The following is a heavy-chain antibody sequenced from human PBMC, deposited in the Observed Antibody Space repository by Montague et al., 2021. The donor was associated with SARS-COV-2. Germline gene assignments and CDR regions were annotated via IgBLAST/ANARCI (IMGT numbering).Heavy chain of an antibody. Sequence: SLRLSCAASGFTFSSFEMNWVRQAPGKGLEWVSYISSSGSPQHYADSVRGRFTISRDNAKNSLYLQMNSLRAEDTAIYYCGREVPTVVKIDCWGLGTLLTVSS. V-gene: IGHV3-48*03. D-gene: IGHD4-23*01. CDR2: ISSSGSPQ. CDR1: GFTFSSFE. J-gene: IGHJ4*02. CDR3: GREVPTVVKIDC.